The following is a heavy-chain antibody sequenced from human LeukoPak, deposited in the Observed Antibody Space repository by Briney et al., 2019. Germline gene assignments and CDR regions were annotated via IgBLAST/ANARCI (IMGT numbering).Heavy chain of an antibody. CDR3: AKDEPYSSSWYIGYYYYYYMDV. D-gene: IGHD6-13*01. CDR1: GGSFSGYY. Sequence: PSETLSLTCAVYGGSFSGYYWSWIRQPPGKGPEWIGEINHSGSTNYNPSLKSRVTISVDTSKNQFSLKLSSVTAADTAVYYCAKDEPYSSSWYIGYYYYYYMDVWGKGTTVTVSS. J-gene: IGHJ6*03. CDR2: INHSGST. V-gene: IGHV4-34*01.